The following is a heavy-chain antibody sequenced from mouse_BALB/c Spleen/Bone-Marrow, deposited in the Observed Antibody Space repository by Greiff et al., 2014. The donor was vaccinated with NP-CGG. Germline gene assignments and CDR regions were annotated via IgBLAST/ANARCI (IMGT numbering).Heavy chain of an antibody. D-gene: IGHD3-3*01. V-gene: IGHV3-1*02. J-gene: IGHJ2*01. CDR3: TRETAVVADFDY. Sequence: VQLKHSGPDLVKPSQSLSLTCTVTGYSITSGYGWHWIRQFPGNKLEWMGYIHYSGFTDYNPSLKSRISITRDTSKNQFFLQLNSVTTEDTATYYCTRETAVVADFDYWGQGTTLTVSS. CDR1: GYSITSGYG. CDR2: IHYSGFT.